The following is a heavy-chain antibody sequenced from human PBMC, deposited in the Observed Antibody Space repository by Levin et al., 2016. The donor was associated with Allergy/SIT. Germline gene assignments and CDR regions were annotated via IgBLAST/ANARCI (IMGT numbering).Heavy chain of an antibody. V-gene: IGHV4-61*01. CDR2: IYYSGST. J-gene: IGHJ6*03. D-gene: IGHD1-7*01. Sequence: GSLRLSCTVSGGSVSSGSYYWSWIRQPPGKGLEWIGYIYYSGSTNYNPSLKSRVTISVDKSKNQFSLKLSSVTAADTAVYYCARGETGTTGYYYYYMDVWGKGTTVTVSS. CDR1: GGSVSSGSYY. CDR3: ARGETGTTGYYYYYMDV.